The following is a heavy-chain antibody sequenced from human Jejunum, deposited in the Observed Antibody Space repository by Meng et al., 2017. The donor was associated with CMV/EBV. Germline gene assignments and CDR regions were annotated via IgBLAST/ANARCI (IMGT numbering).Heavy chain of an antibody. CDR3: AKGHSIGYNYLDS. CDR1: GYTFGTYD. D-gene: IGHD6-19*01. J-gene: IGHJ4*02. V-gene: IGHV3-23*01. CDR2: IRGGGGGT. Sequence: SGYTFGTYDGGWVRQAPGKGLEWVSAIRGGGGGTYYAGSVKGRFTFSRDNSETTLFLQMNSLRAEDTAVYYCAKGHSIGYNYLDSWGQGTRVTVSS.